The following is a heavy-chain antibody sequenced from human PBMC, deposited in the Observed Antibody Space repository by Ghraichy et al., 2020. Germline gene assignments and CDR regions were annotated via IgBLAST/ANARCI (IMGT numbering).Heavy chain of an antibody. Sequence: QTLSLTCTFSGFSLDSNAIRVSWIRQPPGKALEWLARIDWDDNRFYHTSLKSRLTISKDTSKNQVVLTMSNMDPMDTATYYCARIAPGTGYAFGHWDQGTLVTVSS. D-gene: IGHD3/OR15-3a*01. V-gene: IGHV2-70*04. CDR1: GFSLDSNAIR. CDR2: IDWDDNR. CDR3: ARIAPGTGYAFGH. J-gene: IGHJ4*02.